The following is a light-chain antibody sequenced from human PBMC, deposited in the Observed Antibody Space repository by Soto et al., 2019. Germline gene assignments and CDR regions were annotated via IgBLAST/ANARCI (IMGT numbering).Light chain of an antibody. J-gene: IGKJ2*02. Sequence: DIQMTQSPSSLSVSVGDRVTITCRASQIINTYLNWYQQKPGKPPKLLIFGASSLRSGVPSRFSGTGSGTDYTLTINSLQPDDFATYYCQQSYSSLCTFGQGTKLEIK. CDR1: QIINTY. V-gene: IGKV1-39*01. CDR3: QQSYSSLCT. CDR2: GAS.